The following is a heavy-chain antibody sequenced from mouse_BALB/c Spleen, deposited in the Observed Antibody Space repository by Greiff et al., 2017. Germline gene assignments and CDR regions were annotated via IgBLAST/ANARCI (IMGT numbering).Heavy chain of an antibody. V-gene: IGHV1S56*01. CDR1: GYTFTSYY. CDR2: IYPGNVNT. Sequence: QVQLQQSGPELVKPGASVRISCKASGYTFTSYYIHWVKQRPGQGLEWIGWIYPGNVNTKYNEKFKGKATLTADKSSSTAYMQLSSLTSEDSAVYFCARGGLTGAWFAYWGQGTLVTVSA. J-gene: IGHJ3*01. D-gene: IGHD3-3*01. CDR3: ARGGLTGAWFAY.